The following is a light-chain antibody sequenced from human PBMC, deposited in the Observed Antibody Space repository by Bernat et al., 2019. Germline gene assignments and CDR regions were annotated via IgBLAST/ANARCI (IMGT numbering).Light chain of an antibody. V-gene: IGKV1-9*01. CDR1: QDINSN. J-gene: IGKJ1*01. CDR2: RSS. CDR3: QLRYTYPWT. Sequence: ASLVDRVTISCRAIQDINSNLSWYQQNPGKAPKLLIYRSSTLQSGFPSRFSGTGSGKDFTLNISSLQPEDFATYCCQLRYTYPWTLGRGTKVE.